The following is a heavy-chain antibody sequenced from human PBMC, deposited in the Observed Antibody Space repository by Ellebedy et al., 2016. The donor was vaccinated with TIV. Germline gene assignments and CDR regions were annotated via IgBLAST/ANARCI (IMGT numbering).Heavy chain of an antibody. CDR1: RYSFTSYW. CDR3: ARVRWAGHGDDVRAFDY. D-gene: IGHD4-17*01. J-gene: IGHJ4*02. CDR2: IHPGDSDT. Sequence: GESLKISCKHSRYSFTSYWIAWVRQMPGKGLEWMRIIHPGDSDTKSSPSFQGQVTISAVRSISTASLQWSSLKDPDTAMYYCARVRWAGHGDDVRAFDYWGRGTLVTVSS. V-gene: IGHV5-51*01.